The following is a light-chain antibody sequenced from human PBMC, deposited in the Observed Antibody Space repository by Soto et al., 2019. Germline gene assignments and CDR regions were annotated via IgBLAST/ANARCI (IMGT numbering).Light chain of an antibody. CDR1: SSDVGSYNL. Sequence: QSALTQPASVSGSPGQSITISCTGTSSDVGSYNLVSWYQQHPGKAPKLMIYEVSKRPSGVSNRFSGSKSGNTASLTISGLQAEDEVDYYCCSYAGSSTFWVFGGGTQLTVL. V-gene: IGLV2-23*02. CDR3: CSYAGSSTFWV. CDR2: EVS. J-gene: IGLJ3*02.